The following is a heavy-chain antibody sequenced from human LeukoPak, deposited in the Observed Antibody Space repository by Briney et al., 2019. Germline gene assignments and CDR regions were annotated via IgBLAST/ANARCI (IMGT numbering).Heavy chain of an antibody. CDR2: IKQDGSEK. CDR3: VSTATFDY. V-gene: IGHV3-7*05. D-gene: IGHD5/OR15-5a*01. J-gene: IGHJ4*02. Sequence: PGGSLRPSCAASGFTFSLYWMSWVRQAPGKGLEWVANIKQDGSEKYYVDSVKGRFTISRDNAKNSLYLQMNSLRAEDTAVYYCVSTATFDYWGQGTLVTVSS. CDR1: GFTFSLYW.